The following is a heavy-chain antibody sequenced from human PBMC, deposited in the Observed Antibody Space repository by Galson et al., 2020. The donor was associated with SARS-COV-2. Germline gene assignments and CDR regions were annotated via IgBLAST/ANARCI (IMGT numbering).Heavy chain of an antibody. Sequence: SEPLSLTCTVSGGSISSGGYYWSWIRQHPGKGLEWIGYIYYSGSTYYNPSLKSRVTISVDTSKNQFSLKLSSVTAADTAVYYCARASTIFGVVIDAFDIWGQGTMVTVSS. CDR2: IYYSGST. CDR1: GGSISSGGYY. V-gene: IGHV4-31*03. J-gene: IGHJ3*02. CDR3: ARASTIFGVVIDAFDI. D-gene: IGHD3-3*01.